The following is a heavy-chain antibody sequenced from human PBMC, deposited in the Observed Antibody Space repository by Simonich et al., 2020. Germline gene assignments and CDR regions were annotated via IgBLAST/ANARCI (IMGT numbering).Heavy chain of an antibody. V-gene: IGHV1-18*01. J-gene: IGHJ4*02. D-gene: IGHD2-15*01. CDR1: GYTFTSYG. Sequence: QVQLVQSGAEVKKPGASVKVSCKASGYTFTSYGISWVRQAPGQGLEWMGRISAYKSTTNKAQKLQGRVTMTTDTSTSTAYMELRSLRSDDTAVYYCARASRGTWWYYYFDYWGQGTLVTVSS. CDR2: ISAYKSTT. CDR3: ARASRGTWWYYYFDY.